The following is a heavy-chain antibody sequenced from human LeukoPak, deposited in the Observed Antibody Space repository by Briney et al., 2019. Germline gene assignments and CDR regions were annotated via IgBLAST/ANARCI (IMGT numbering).Heavy chain of an antibody. CDR2: IYHSGST. D-gene: IGHD2-15*01. Sequence: PSETLSLTCAVSGYSISSGYYWGWIRQPPGKGLEWIGSIYHSGSTYYNPSLKSRVTISVDTSKNQFSLKLSSVTAADTAVYCCARVAVCSGGSCYSGWFDPWGQGTLVTVSS. CDR1: GYSISSGYY. J-gene: IGHJ5*02. V-gene: IGHV4-38-2*01. CDR3: ARVAVCSGGSCYSGWFDP.